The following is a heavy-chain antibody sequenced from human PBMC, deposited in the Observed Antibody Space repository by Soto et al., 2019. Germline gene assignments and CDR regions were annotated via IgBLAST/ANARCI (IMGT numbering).Heavy chain of an antibody. CDR1: GYTFTSYG. CDR2: XSAYNGNT. V-gene: IGHV1-18*01. Sequence: QVQLVQSGAEVKKPGASVKVSCKASGYTFTSYGISWVRQAPGXXXXXXXXXSAYNGNTNYAQKLQGRVTMTTDTSTSTAYMELRSLRSDDTAVYYCAREGIGRPLDYWGQGTLVTVPS. J-gene: IGHJ4*02. D-gene: IGHD6-6*01. CDR3: AREGIGRPLDY.